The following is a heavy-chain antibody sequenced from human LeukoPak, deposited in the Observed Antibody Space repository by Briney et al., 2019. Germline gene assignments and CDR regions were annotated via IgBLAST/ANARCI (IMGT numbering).Heavy chain of an antibody. CDR2: IYHSGST. CDR3: ARERLAAAGPGVSDY. Sequence: SETLSLTCAVSGYSISSGYYWGWIRQPPGKGLEWIGSIYHSGSTYYSPSLKSRVTISVDTSKNQFSLKLSSVTAADTAVYYCARERLAAAGPGVSDYWGQGTLVTVSS. J-gene: IGHJ4*02. V-gene: IGHV4-38-2*02. D-gene: IGHD6-13*01. CDR1: GYSISSGYY.